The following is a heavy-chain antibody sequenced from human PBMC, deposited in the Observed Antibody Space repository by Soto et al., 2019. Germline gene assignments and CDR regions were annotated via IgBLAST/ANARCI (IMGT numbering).Heavy chain of an antibody. D-gene: IGHD3-9*01. Sequence: ASVKVSCKASGYTFTGYYMHWLRQAPGQGLEWMGWINPDSGGTDYAQKFQGRVTMTRDTSISTAYMEVSRLRSDDTAMYYCTTHAGYYYNDYWGQGTLVTVSS. CDR3: TTHAGYYYNDY. J-gene: IGHJ4*02. CDR1: GYTFTGYY. V-gene: IGHV1-2*02. CDR2: INPDSGGT.